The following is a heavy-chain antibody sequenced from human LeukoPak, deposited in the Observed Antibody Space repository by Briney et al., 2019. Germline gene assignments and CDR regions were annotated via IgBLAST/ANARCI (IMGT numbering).Heavy chain of an antibody. CDR3: AKERHYDIWGGYYSHDAFDI. D-gene: IGHD3-3*01. CDR1: GFMFSSYT. J-gene: IGHJ3*02. V-gene: IGHV3-23*01. CDR2: ISGSGGTT. Sequence: GGSLRLSCAASGFMFSSYTMTWVRQVPGKGLEWVSGISGSGGTTYYADSVKGRLTISRDNSKNTLYLQMNGLRAEDTAVYYCAKERHYDIWGGYYSHDAFDIWGQGTMVTVSS.